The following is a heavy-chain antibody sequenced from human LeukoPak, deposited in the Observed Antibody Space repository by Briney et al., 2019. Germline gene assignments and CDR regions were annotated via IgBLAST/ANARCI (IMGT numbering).Heavy chain of an antibody. CDR3: ARARGITIFGVVNNAKYNWFDP. D-gene: IGHD3-3*01. CDR1: GYTFTSYA. CDR2: INAGNGNT. J-gene: IGHJ5*02. Sequence: ASVKVSCKASGYTFTSYAMHWVRQAPGQRLEWMGWINAGNGNTKYSQKFQGRVTITRDTSTSTAYMELRSLRSDDTAVYYCARARGITIFGVVNNAKYNWFDPWGQGTLVTVSS. V-gene: IGHV1-3*01.